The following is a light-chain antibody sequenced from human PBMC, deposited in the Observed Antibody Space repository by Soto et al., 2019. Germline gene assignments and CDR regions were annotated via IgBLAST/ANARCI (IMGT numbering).Light chain of an antibody. CDR2: DAS. Sequence: DIQMTQSPSTLSASVGDRVTITCRASQSISSCLAWYQQKPGKAPKLLIYDASNLDSGVPSRFSGSGSGTDFTLTISSLQPDDFATYYCQQYNSYSRPFGQGTKVEIK. CDR3: QQYNSYSRP. V-gene: IGKV1-5*01. J-gene: IGKJ1*01. CDR1: QSISSC.